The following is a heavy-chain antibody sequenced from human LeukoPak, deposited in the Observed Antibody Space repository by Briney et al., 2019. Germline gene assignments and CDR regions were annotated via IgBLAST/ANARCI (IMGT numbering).Heavy chain of an antibody. CDR2: IWYDGSNK. J-gene: IGHJ4*02. Sequence: SGGSLRLSRAASGFSFSNYGMHWVRQAPGKGLEWVAIIWYDGSNKYYADSVKGRFTISRDNSKNTLYLQMNSLRAEDTALYYCAAGVYFFDYWGQGTLVTVSS. CDR3: AAGVYFFDY. D-gene: IGHD3-3*01. V-gene: IGHV3-33*01. CDR1: GFSFSNYG.